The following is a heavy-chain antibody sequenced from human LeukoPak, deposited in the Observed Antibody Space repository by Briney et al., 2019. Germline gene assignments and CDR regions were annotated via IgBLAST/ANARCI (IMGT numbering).Heavy chain of an antibody. CDR2: IFYTGDS. V-gene: IGHV4-59*08. D-gene: IGHD2-21*01. CDR3: ARHRFASPLDS. J-gene: IGHJ4*02. Sequence: SETLSLTCTVSGVSSSSSYWSWIRQPPGKGLEWIGYIFYTGDSNHNPSLKSRVSISLDTSKDQISLKLSSVTAADTAVYYCARHRFASPLDSWGQGTLVTVSS. CDR1: GVSSSSSY.